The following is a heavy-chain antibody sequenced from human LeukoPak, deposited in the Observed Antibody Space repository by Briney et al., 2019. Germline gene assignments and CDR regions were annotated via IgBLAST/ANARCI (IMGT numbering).Heavy chain of an antibody. V-gene: IGHV4-61*08. J-gene: IGHJ4*02. CDR1: GGSISSGGYY. Sequence: SETLSPTCTVSGGSISSGGYYWSWIRQPPGKGLEWIGYIYYSGSTNYNPSLKSRVTISVDTSKNQFSLKLSSVTAADTAVYYCATGRGYSYGYGYWGQGTLVTVSS. D-gene: IGHD5-18*01. CDR3: ATGRGYSYGYGY. CDR2: IYYSGST.